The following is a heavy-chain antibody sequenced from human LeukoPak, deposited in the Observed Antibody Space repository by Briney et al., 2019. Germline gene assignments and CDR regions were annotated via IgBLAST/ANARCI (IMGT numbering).Heavy chain of an antibody. CDR3: ARRYSGSYFFDY. J-gene: IGHJ4*02. D-gene: IGHD1-26*01. CDR2: IIPIFGTA. CDR1: GGTFSSYA. V-gene: IGHV1-69*05. Sequence: ASVKVSRKASGGTFSSYAISWVRQAPGQGLEWMGGIIPIFGTANYAQKFQGRVTITTDESTSTAYMELSSLRSEDTAVYYCARRYSGSYFFDYWGQGTLVTVSS.